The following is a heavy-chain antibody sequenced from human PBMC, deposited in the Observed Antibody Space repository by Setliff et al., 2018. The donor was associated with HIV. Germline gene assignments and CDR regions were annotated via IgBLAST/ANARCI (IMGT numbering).Heavy chain of an antibody. CDR1: GGSISSYY. Sequence: LSLTCTVSGGSISSYYWSWIRQPAGKGLEWIGRIYTSGSTNYNPSLKSRVTMSVDTSKNQFSLKLSSVTAADTAVYYCARGDDILTGYYDNWFDPWGQGTLVTVSS. CDR2: IYTSGST. CDR3: ARGDDILTGYYDNWFDP. J-gene: IGHJ5*02. V-gene: IGHV4-4*07. D-gene: IGHD3-9*01.